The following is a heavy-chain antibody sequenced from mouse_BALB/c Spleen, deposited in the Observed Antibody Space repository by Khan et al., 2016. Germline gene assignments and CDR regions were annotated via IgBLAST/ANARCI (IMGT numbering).Heavy chain of an antibody. CDR3: ARSGGYDEDFDV. Sequence: QIQLVQSGPEVVRPGVSVQISCKGTGYTFTDNAMHWVKQSHAKSLEWIGVITTYNGYTNYNQKFKGKATVTVDKSSSTAYMELARLTSEDSAIYYCARSGGYDEDFDVWGAGTTVTVSS. CDR2: ITTYNGYT. V-gene: IGHV1S137*01. J-gene: IGHJ1*01. CDR1: GYTFTDNA. D-gene: IGHD2-2*01.